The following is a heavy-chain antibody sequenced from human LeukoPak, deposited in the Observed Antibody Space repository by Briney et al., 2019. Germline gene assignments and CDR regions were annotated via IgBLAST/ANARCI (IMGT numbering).Heavy chain of an antibody. CDR2: ISYDGSNK. Sequence: GRSLRLSCAASGFTFSSYGMHWVRQAPGKGLEWVAVISYDGSNKYYADSVKGRFTISRDNSKNTLYLQMNSLRAEDTAVYYCARDLSIRSSSWFDPWGQGTLVTVSS. CDR1: GFTFSSYG. J-gene: IGHJ5*02. V-gene: IGHV3-30*03. CDR3: ARDLSIRSSSWFDP. D-gene: IGHD2-2*01.